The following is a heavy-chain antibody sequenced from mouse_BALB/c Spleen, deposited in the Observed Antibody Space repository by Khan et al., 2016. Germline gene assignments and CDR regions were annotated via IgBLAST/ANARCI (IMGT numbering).Heavy chain of an antibody. V-gene: IGHV4-2*02. Sequence: EVKLLESGGGLVQPGGSLNLSCAASGFDFSRYWMSWARQAPGKGQEWIGEINPGSSTINYTPSLKDKFIISRDNAKNTLYLQMSKVRSEDTALYYCARLQPGDARDYWGQGTSVTVSS. CDR2: INPGSSTI. J-gene: IGHJ4*01. CDR1: GFDFSRYW. CDR3: ARLQPGDARDY. D-gene: IGHD6-1*01.